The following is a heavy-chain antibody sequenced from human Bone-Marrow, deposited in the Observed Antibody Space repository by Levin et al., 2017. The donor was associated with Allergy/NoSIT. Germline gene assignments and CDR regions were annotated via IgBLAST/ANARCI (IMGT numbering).Heavy chain of an antibody. Sequence: SGESLKISCAASGFTFSCYSMNWVRQAPGKGLEWVSSISSSSSYIYYADSVKGRFTISRDNAKNSLYLQMNSLRAEDTAVYYCARDHSSLYYFDYWGQGTLVTVSS. V-gene: IGHV3-21*01. CDR3: ARDHSSLYYFDY. CDR2: ISSSSSYI. D-gene: IGHD6-19*01. J-gene: IGHJ4*02. CDR1: GFTFSCYS.